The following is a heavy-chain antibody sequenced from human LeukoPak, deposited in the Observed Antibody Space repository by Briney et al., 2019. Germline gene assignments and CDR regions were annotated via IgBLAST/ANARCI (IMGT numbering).Heavy chain of an antibody. J-gene: IGHJ3*02. D-gene: IGHD2/OR15-2a*01. V-gene: IGHV3-23*01. CDR3: AKDGPIEADAFDI. CDR2: NT. Sequence: GGSLRLSCTASGFTFSNYTMSWVRQAPGKGLNWVSSNTYYADSVKGRFTISRDSSKNTLYLEMNSVRAEDTAIYYCAKDGPIEADAFDIWGQGTMVTVSS. CDR1: GFTFSNYT.